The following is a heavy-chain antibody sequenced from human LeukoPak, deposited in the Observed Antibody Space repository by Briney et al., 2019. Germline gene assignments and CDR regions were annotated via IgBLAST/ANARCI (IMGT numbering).Heavy chain of an antibody. V-gene: IGHV3-23*01. CDR1: GFTFSSYA. CDR2: FSGSGGST. CDR3: AKGIRSSVPKLNYFDY. Sequence: GGSLRLSCVASGFTFSSYAMSWVRQAPGKGLEWVSAFSGSGGSTYSADSVKGRFTISRDNSKNTLYLQMNRLRAEDTAVYYCAKGIRSSVPKLNYFDYWGQGTLVTVSS. D-gene: IGHD4-17*01. J-gene: IGHJ4*02.